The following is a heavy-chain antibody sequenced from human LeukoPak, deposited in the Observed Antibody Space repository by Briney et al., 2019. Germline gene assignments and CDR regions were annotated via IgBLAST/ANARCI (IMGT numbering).Heavy chain of an antibody. V-gene: IGHV3-21*01. CDR2: ISSSSSYI. CDR3: ARWRYSVSYLIRDFAFDI. D-gene: IGHD1-26*01. CDR1: GFTFSSYS. J-gene: IGHJ3*02. Sequence: GGSLRLSCAASGFTFSSYSMNWVRQAPGKGLEWVSSISSSSSYIYYADLVKGRFTISRDNAKNSLYPQMNSLRAEDTAVYYCARWRYSVSYLIRDFAFDIWGQGTMVTVSS.